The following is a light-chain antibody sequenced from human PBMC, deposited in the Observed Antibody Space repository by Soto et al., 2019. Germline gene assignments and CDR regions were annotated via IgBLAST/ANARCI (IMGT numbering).Light chain of an antibody. CDR1: SSDVGGYNY. V-gene: IGLV2-14*03. Sequence: QSALTQPASVSGSPGQSITISCTGTSSDVGGYNYVSWYQQHPGKAPKLMVYDVSNRPSGVSNRFSGSKSGNTASLTISGLQAEDEADYYCSSYTRSSTYVAFCGGTKLTVL. CDR2: DVS. CDR3: SSYTRSSTYVA. J-gene: IGLJ2*01.